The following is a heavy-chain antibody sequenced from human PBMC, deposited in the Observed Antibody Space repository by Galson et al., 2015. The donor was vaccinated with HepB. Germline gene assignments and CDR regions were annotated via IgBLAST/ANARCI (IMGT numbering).Heavy chain of an antibody. D-gene: IGHD3-22*01. CDR1: GFTFSSYS. Sequence: SLRLSCAASGFTFSSYSMNWVRQAPGKGLEWVSYISSSSSTIYYADSVKGRFTISRDNAKNSLYLQMNSLRAEDTAVYYCARDGWYYYDSSGVNAFDIWGQGTMVTVSS. V-gene: IGHV3-48*01. CDR3: ARDGWYYYDSSGVNAFDI. J-gene: IGHJ3*02. CDR2: ISSSSSTI.